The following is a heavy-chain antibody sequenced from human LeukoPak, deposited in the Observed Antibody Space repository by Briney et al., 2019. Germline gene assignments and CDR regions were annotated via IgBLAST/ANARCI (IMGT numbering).Heavy chain of an antibody. D-gene: IGHD1-26*01. CDR3: ARGVGATPFDY. CDR1: GGSISSYY. V-gene: IGHV4-59*12. CDR2: IYYSGST. J-gene: IGHJ4*02. Sequence: PSETLSLTCTVSGGSISSYYWSWIRQPPGKGLEWIGYIYYSGSTYYNPSLKSRVTISVDTSKNQFSLKLSSVTAADTAVYYCARGVGATPFDYWGQGTLVTVSS.